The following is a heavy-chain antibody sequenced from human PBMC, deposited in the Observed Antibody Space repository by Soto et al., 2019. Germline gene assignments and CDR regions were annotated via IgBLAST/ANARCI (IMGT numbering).Heavy chain of an antibody. J-gene: IGHJ4*02. D-gene: IGHD3-22*01. Sequence: SDTLSLTCTVSGGSISSGDYYWSWIRQPPGKGLEWIGYIYYSGSTYYNPSLKSRVTISVDTSKNQFSLKLSSVTAADTAVYYCARVDYDSSGYYAFGYWGQGTLVTVSS. CDR2: IYYSGST. CDR3: ARVDYDSSGYYAFGY. CDR1: GGSISSGDYY. V-gene: IGHV4-30-4*02.